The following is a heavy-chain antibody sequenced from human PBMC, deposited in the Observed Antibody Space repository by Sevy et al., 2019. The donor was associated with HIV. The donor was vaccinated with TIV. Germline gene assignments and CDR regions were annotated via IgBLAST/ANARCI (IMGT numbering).Heavy chain of an antibody. V-gene: IGHV4-59*08. D-gene: IGHD5-18*01. CDR3: AIQGGYSYGTPFDY. J-gene: IGHJ4*02. Sequence: SETLSLTCTVSGASITTYYWSWIRQPPGRRLEWIGYIYYSGSTNYNPSLKSRVTMSLDTSKNQFSLRLTSVTAADTAVYYCAIQGGYSYGTPFDYWGPGTPVTVSS. CDR1: GASITTYY. CDR2: IYYSGST.